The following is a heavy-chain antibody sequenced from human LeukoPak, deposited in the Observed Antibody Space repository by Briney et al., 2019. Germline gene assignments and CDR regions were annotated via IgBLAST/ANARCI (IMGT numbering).Heavy chain of an antibody. CDR2: ISNDGSNK. V-gene: IGHV3-30*03. D-gene: IGHD1-1*01. Sequence: GGSLRLSCAASGFTFSSFDMHWGRQAPGKGLEWVAIISNDGSNKDYEDSVKGRFTISRDNSKNTLYLQMNSLRPEDTAVYYCARDVSGLDDFYVMDVWGQGTKVTVS. CDR3: ARDVSGLDDFYVMDV. CDR1: GFTFSSFD. J-gene: IGHJ6*02.